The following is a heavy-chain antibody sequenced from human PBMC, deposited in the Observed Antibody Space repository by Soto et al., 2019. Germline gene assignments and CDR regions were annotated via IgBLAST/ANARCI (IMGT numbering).Heavy chain of an antibody. D-gene: IGHD2-21*02. V-gene: IGHV3-7*05. J-gene: IGHJ4*02. CDR2: IKQDGSEK. CDR1: GFTFSSYW. CDR3: ARELTAILSYYFDY. Sequence: VQLVESGGGLVQPGGSLRLSCAASGFTFSSYWMSWVRQAPGKGLEWVANIKQDGSEKYYVDSVKGRFTISRDNAKNSLYLQMNSLRAEDTAVYYCARELTAILSYYFDYWGQGTLVTVSS.